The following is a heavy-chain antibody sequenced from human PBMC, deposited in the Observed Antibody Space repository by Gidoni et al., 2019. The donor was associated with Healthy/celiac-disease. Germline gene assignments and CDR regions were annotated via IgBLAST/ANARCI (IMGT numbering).Heavy chain of an antibody. J-gene: IGHJ4*02. V-gene: IGHV2-5*02. CDR3: AHTSPVWGLGAFDY. Sequence: QITLKESGPTLVKPTQTLTLTCTFSGFSLSTSGVGVGWIRQPPGKALEWLALIYWDDDKRYSPSLKSRLTITKDTSKTQVVLTMTNMDPVDTATYYCAHTSPVWGLGAFDYWGQGTLVTVSS. CDR2: IYWDDDK. CDR1: GFSLSTSGVG. D-gene: IGHD1-26*01.